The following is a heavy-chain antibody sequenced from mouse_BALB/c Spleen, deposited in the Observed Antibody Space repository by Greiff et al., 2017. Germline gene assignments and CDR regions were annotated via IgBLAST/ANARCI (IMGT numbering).Heavy chain of an antibody. J-gene: IGHJ2*01. CDR3: TRALTTAYYFDY. Sequence: QVHVKQSGAELVRPGASVTLSCKASGYTFTDYEMHWVKQTPVHGLEWIGAIDPETGGTAYNQKFKGKATLTADKSSSTAYMELRSLTSEDSAVYYCTRALTTAYYFDYWGQGTTLTVSS. CDR2: IDPETGGT. D-gene: IGHD1-2*01. CDR1: GYTFTDYE. V-gene: IGHV1-15*01.